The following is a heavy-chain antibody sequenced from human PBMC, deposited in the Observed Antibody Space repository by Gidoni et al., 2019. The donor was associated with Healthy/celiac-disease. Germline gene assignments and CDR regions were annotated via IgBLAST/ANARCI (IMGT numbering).Heavy chain of an antibody. D-gene: IGHD5-12*01. CDR2: INHSGST. CDR1: GGSFSRYY. V-gene: IGHV4-34*01. Sequence: QVQLQQWGAGLLKPSETLSLTCACHGGSFSRYYWSWIRQPPGKGLEWIGEINHSGSTTHNPSLKSRVTISVDTSKNQFSLKLSSVTAADTAVYYCARGGYSGPGGYYYYGMDVWGQGTTVTVSS. J-gene: IGHJ6*02. CDR3: ARGGYSGPGGYYYYGMDV.